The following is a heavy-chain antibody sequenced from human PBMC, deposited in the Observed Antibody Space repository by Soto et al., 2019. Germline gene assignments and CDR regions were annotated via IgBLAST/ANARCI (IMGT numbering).Heavy chain of an antibody. CDR2: IDTSGTT. D-gene: IGHD3-10*01. J-gene: IGHJ6*02. V-gene: IGHV4-4*07. CDR3: ARGPRGYVYYHGMDV. Sequence: PXETLPLTCTVSGGSISSYYCSWIRQSSGKGLEWIGRIDTSGTTNYNPSRKSRVTMSVDASKNQFSPNLSSVTAADTTVYYCARGPRGYVYYHGMDVWGQGTTVTVSS. CDR1: GGSISSYY.